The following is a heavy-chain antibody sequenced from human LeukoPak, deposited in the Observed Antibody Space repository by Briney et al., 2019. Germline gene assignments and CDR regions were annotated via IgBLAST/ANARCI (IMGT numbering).Heavy chain of an antibody. CDR3: TTRTGYCSSTSCSSYYYYYMDV. V-gene: IGHV3-15*01. CDR1: GFTFSNAW. Sequence: GGSLRLSCAASGFTFSNAWMSWVRQAPGKGLEWVGRIKSKTDGGTTDYAAPVKGRFTISRDDSKNTLYLQMNSLKTEDTAVYYCTTRTGYCSSTSCSSYYYYYMDVWGKGTTVTVSS. D-gene: IGHD2-2*01. CDR2: IKSKTDGGTT. J-gene: IGHJ6*03.